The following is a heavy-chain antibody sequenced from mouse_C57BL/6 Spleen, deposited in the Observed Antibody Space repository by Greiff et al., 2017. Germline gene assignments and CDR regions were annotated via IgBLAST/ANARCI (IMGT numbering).Heavy chain of an antibody. Sequence: VKLMESGAELVRPGTSVKVSCKASGYAFTNYLIEWVKQRPGQGLEWIGVINPGSGGTNYNEKFKGKATLTADKSSSTAYMQLSGLTSEDSAVYFCARRSYYGNYERYFDVWGTGTTVTVSS. V-gene: IGHV1-54*01. J-gene: IGHJ1*03. CDR3: ARRSYYGNYERYFDV. CDR2: INPGSGGT. D-gene: IGHD2-10*01. CDR1: GYAFTNYL.